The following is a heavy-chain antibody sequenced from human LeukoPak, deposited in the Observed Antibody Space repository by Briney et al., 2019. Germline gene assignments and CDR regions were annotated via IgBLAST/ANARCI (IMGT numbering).Heavy chain of an antibody. V-gene: IGHV4-39*01. J-gene: IGHJ4*02. D-gene: IGHD2-8*02. CDR1: GGSISSTRYY. CDR2: VFDSGMT. CDR3: ARLYWDFDF. Sequence: SETLSLTCTVSGGSISSTRYYWGWIRQPPGKGLEWIGSVFDSGMTYYNPSLKSRVTISVDTSKNQFSLRLSSVTAADMAVYYCARLYWDFDFWGQGTLVTVSS.